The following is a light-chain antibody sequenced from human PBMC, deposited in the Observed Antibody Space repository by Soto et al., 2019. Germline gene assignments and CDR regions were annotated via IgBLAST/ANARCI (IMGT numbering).Light chain of an antibody. Sequence: DSVMTQSPDSLAVSLGERATINCKSSQRVLYSSNNKNYLAWYQQRPGQPPKLLIYWASTRESGVPDRFSGSGSGTDFTLTITSLQAEDVAVYYCQQYESTPPTFGQGTKLEIK. CDR2: WAS. J-gene: IGKJ2*01. V-gene: IGKV4-1*01. CDR1: QRVLYSSNNKNY. CDR3: QQYESTPPT.